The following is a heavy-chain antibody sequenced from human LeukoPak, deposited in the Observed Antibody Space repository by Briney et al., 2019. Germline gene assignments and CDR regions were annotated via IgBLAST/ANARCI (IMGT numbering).Heavy chain of an antibody. V-gene: IGHV3-74*01. CDR2: INSDGSST. CDR1: GFTFSSYW. Sequence: GGSLRLSCAASGFTFSSYWMHWVRQAPGKGLVWVSRINSDGSSTSCADSVKGRFTISRDNAKNTLYLQMNSLRAEDTAVYYCARGHYYDSSGYYYLTDYWGQGTLVTVSS. D-gene: IGHD3-22*01. CDR3: ARGHYYDSSGYYYLTDY. J-gene: IGHJ4*02.